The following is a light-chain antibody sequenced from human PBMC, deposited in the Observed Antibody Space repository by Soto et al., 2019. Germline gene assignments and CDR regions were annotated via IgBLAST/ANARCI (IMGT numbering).Light chain of an antibody. CDR1: QNINNW. CDR3: QQYSRAPT. J-gene: IGKJ4*01. Sequence: DIQMTQSPSTLSASAGDRVTISCRASQNINNWLAWYQQKPGKAPKLLIYRASTLENGVPSRFSGRGSGTDFIFTITILQPDDSASYYRQQYSRAPTFGRGTKVEIK. CDR2: RAS. V-gene: IGKV1-5*03.